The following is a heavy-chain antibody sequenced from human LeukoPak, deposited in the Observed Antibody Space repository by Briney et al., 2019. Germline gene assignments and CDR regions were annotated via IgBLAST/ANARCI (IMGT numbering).Heavy chain of an antibody. CDR3: ARDPQYTFGYPTCDY. Sequence: ASVKVSCKAPGFSLTDYHIHWVRQAPGQGLEWMGGINPVNGGFKYAQKFQGRVTMTRDTSISTFYLDLNGLTPDDTAVYYCARDPQYTFGYPTCDYWGQGTLVTVSS. V-gene: IGHV1-2*02. D-gene: IGHD2-2*03. J-gene: IGHJ4*02. CDR2: INPVNGGF. CDR1: GFSLTDYH.